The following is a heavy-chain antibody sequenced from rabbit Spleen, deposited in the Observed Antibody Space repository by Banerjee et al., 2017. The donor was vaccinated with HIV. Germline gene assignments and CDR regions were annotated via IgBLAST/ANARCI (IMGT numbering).Heavy chain of an antibody. CDR1: GFSFSSGYY. CDR2: IYAGSIGGT. J-gene: IGHJ4*01. V-gene: IGHV1S45*01. D-gene: IGHD8-1*01. Sequence: QEHLKESGGDLVKPEGSLTLTCTASGFSFSSGYYMCWVRQAPGKGLEWIACIYAGSIGGTYSAIWAKGRFTISKTSSTTVTLKMTSLTAADTATYFCARDGTGGSYFALWGQGTLVTVS. CDR3: ARDGTGGSYFAL.